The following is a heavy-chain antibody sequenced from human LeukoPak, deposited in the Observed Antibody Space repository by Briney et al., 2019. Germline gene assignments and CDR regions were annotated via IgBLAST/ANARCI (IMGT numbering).Heavy chain of an antibody. CDR2: IIPIFGTA. V-gene: IGHV1-69*13. D-gene: IGHD2-2*02. J-gene: IGHJ4*02. CDR3: ATCARNFYCYRFDY. CDR1: GGIFSSYA. Sequence: WASVKVSCTASGGIFSSYAISWVRQAPGQGLEWMGGIIPIFGTANYAQKFQGRVTITADESTSTAYMELSSLRSEDTAVYYCATCARNFYCYRFDYWGQGTLVTVSS.